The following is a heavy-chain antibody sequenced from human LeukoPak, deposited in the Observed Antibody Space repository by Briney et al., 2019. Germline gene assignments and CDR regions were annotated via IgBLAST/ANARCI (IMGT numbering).Heavy chain of an antibody. CDR3: ASRANCSSTCCYYYYMDV. CDR2: IIPIFGTA. V-gene: IGHV1-69*05. Sequence: ASVKVSCKASGGTFSSYAISWVRQAPGQGLEWMGGIIPIFGTANYAQKFQGRVTITTDESTSTAYMELSSLRSEDTAVYYCASRANCSSTCCYYYYMDVWGKGTTVAVSS. CDR1: GGTFSSYA. D-gene: IGHD2-2*01. J-gene: IGHJ6*03.